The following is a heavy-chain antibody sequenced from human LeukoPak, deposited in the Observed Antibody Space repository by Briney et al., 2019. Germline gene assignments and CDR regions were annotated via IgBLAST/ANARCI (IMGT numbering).Heavy chain of an antibody. CDR3: ARSGRDSSGSYGMDV. J-gene: IGHJ6*02. D-gene: IGHD3-22*01. CDR1: GGSISSYY. CDR2: IYYSGST. Sequence: PSETLSLTCTVSGGSISSYYWSWIRQPPGKGLEWIGYIYYSGSTNYNPSHKSRVTISVDTSKNQFSLKLSSVTAADTAVYYCARSGRDSSGSYGMDVWGQGTTVTVSS. V-gene: IGHV4-59*01.